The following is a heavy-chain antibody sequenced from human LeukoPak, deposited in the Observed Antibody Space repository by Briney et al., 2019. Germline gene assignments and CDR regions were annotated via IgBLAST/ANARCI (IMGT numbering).Heavy chain of an antibody. CDR1: GGSISSSSYY. CDR3: ARHGRAVACPFDY. J-gene: IGHJ4*02. CDR2: MYYSGST. D-gene: IGHD6-19*01. V-gene: IGHV4-39*01. Sequence: SETLSLTCTVSGGSISSSSYYWGWIRQPPGKGLEWIGSMYYSGSTYYNPSLKSRVTIYVDTSKNQLSLKLSSLTAADTAVYYCARHGRAVACPFDYWGQGTLVTVSS.